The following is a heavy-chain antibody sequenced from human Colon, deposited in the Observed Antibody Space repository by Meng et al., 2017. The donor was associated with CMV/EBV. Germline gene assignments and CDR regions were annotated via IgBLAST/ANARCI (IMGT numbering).Heavy chain of an antibody. CDR2: ISGDAEST. V-gene: IGHV3-23*01. D-gene: IGHD3-10*01. CDR1: GFIFSSFA. CDR3: ARPMARGILNHYYYGLDV. Sequence: GGSLRLSCAASGFIFSSFAMIWVRQAPGKGLEWVSAISGDAESTYYADSVKGRFTISRDKSENTVYLQMNSLGAEDTAVYYCARPMARGILNHYYYGLDVWGQGTTVTVSS. J-gene: IGHJ6*02.